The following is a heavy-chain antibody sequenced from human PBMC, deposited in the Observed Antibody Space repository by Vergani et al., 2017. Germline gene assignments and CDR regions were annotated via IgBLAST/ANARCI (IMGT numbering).Heavy chain of an antibody. CDR3: ARGLSSSRPYYYYYMDV. CDR1: GESFSGYY. Sequence: QVQLQQWGAGLLKPSETLSLTCAVYGESFSGYYWSWIRQPPGKGLEWIGEINHSGSTNYNPSLKSRVTISVDTSKNQFSLKLSSVTAADTAVYYCARGLSSSRPYYYYYMDVWGKGTTVTVSS. CDR2: INHSGST. D-gene: IGHD6-6*01. V-gene: IGHV4-34*01. J-gene: IGHJ6*03.